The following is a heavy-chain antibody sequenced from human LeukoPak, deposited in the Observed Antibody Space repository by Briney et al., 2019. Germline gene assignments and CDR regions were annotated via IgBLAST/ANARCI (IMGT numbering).Heavy chain of an antibody. CDR1: GFTFHSYD. CDR2: IGTAGDT. J-gene: IGHJ2*01. V-gene: IGHV3-13*01. D-gene: IGHD3-22*01. CDR3: ARGDSSGYRSNWYFDL. Sequence: GGSLRLSCAASGFTFHSYDMHWVRQATGKSREWVSAIGTAGDTYYPGSVKGRFTISRENAKKSLYLQMNSLRDGDTAVYYCARGDSSGYRSNWYFDLWGRGTLVTVSS.